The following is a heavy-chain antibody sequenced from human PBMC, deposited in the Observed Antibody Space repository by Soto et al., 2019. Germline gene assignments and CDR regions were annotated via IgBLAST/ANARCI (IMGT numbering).Heavy chain of an antibody. J-gene: IGHJ4*02. V-gene: IGHV3-30*18. D-gene: IGHD2-15*01. Sequence: QVQLVESGGGVVQPGRSLRLSCAASGFIFSSYGMHWVRQAPGKGLEWVAVISYEGSHTYYADSVKGRFTITRDNSKNTLYLQMNSLRPEDTAVYYCAKEVHCGGGSCSWSEGFAYWGQGTLLTVSS. CDR3: AKEVHCGGGSCSWSEGFAY. CDR1: GFIFSSYG. CDR2: ISYEGSHT.